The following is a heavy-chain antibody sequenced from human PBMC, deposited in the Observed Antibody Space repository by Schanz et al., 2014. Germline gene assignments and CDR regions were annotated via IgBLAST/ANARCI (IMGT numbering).Heavy chain of an antibody. CDR1: GFSFTTYA. D-gene: IGHD6-13*01. CDR3: ARGLIAAAGGAFDY. CDR2: ISASGGDT. V-gene: IGHV3-23*01. Sequence: EVQLLESGGGLVQPGGSLRLSCASSGFSFTTYAMSWVRQAPGKGLEWVSVISASGGDTYYADSVKGRFTMSRDNSKSTLYLQMNSLRAGDAAVYYCARGLIAAAGGAFDYWGQGALVAVSA. J-gene: IGHJ4*02.